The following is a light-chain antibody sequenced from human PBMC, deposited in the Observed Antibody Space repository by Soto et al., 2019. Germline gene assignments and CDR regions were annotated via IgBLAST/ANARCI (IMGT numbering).Light chain of an antibody. CDR2: KAS. CDR3: QQYNTYSRI. CDR1: QSIDSW. Sequence: DIQMTQSPSTLSASVGDRVTITCRASQSIDSWLAWYQQKPGKAPKLLIYKASTLKSGVPSRFTGSGSGTEFTLSINSLHPDDFATYYCQQYNTYSRIFGQGIRVEVK. V-gene: IGKV1-5*03. J-gene: IGKJ1*01.